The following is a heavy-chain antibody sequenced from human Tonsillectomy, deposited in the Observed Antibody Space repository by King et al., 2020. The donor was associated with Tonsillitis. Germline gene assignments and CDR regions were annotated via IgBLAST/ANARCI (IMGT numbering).Heavy chain of an antibody. CDR2: IDPYGTGV. Sequence: VQLVESGGGLVQPGGSLRLSCEVSGFTFSTSWMHWVRQGPGKGLMWVSRIDPYGTGVTYADSVRGRFTISRDNAKNSLYLQMSSLRVEDTAVYYCAIDLTGARDYWGQGSLVTVSS. D-gene: IGHD7-27*01. J-gene: IGHJ4*02. CDR1: GFTFSTSW. V-gene: IGHV3-74*01. CDR3: AIDLTGARDY.